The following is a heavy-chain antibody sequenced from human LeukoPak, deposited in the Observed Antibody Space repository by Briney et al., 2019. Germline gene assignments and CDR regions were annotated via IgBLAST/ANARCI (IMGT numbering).Heavy chain of an antibody. CDR1: GGTFSSYA. V-gene: IGHV1-69*13. Sequence: GASVKVSCKASGGTFSSYAISWVRQTPGQGLEWMGGIIPIFGTANYAQKFQGRVTITADESTSTAYMELSSLRSEDTAVYYCARNLLIVGASRLGFDPWGQGILVTVSS. CDR2: IIPIFGTA. D-gene: IGHD1-26*01. J-gene: IGHJ5*02. CDR3: ARNLLIVGASRLGFDP.